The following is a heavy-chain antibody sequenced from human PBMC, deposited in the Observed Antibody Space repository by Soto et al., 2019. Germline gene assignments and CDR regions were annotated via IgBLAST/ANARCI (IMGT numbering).Heavy chain of an antibody. Sequence: TRAAYGGSFRIYDWSGIRQHPGKGLEWIGEINHSGSTNYNPSLKSRVTISVDTSKNQFSLKLSSVTAADTAVYYCSGYYLSYYYGMDVWGQGPTVTVSS. CDR3: SGYYLSYYYGMDV. CDR2: INHSGST. V-gene: IGHV4-34*08. CDR1: GGSFRIYD. D-gene: IGHD3-3*01. J-gene: IGHJ6*01.